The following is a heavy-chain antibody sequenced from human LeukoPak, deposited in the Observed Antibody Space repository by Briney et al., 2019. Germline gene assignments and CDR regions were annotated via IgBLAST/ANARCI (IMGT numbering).Heavy chain of an antibody. D-gene: IGHD2/OR15-2a*01. CDR3: ARTLPYYYYMDV. V-gene: IGHV4-38-2*01. J-gene: IGHJ6*03. Sequence: PSETLSLTCAVSGYSISSGYYWGWIRQPPGKGLEWIGSIYHSGSTYYNPSLKSRVTISVDTSKNQFSLKLSSVTAADTAVYYCARTLPYYYYMDVWGKGTTVTVSS. CDR2: IYHSGST. CDR1: GYSISSGYY.